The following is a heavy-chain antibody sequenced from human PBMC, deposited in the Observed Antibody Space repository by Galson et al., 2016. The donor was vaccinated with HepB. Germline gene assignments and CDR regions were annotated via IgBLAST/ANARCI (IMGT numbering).Heavy chain of an antibody. CDR1: GGSISSSRFH. CDR2: IYYSGST. CDR3: ARPKWGLQDAFDI. J-gene: IGHJ3*02. Sequence: SETLSLTCTVSGGSISSSRFHWGWIRQPPGKGLERIGSIYYSGSTYYNPSLKSRVTISVDTSKNQFSLKLNSVTAADTAVYYCARPKWGLQDAFDIWGQGTMVTVSS. V-gene: IGHV4-39*01. D-gene: IGHD7-27*01.